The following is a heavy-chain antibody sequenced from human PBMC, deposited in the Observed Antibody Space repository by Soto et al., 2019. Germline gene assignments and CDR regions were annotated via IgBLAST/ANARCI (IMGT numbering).Heavy chain of an antibody. CDR2: TSGSGFST. Sequence: EVQLLESGGGLVQPGGSLRLSCAASGFTFRSYSMSWVRQAPGKGLAWVSATSGSGFSTYYADPVKGRFTISRDNSKNTLYLHMNSLRAEDTAVYFCAKWNYPLKYEDYGMDVWGQGTTVTVSS. CDR3: AKWNYPLKYEDYGMDV. D-gene: IGHD1-7*01. CDR1: GFTFRSYS. V-gene: IGHV3-23*01. J-gene: IGHJ6*02.